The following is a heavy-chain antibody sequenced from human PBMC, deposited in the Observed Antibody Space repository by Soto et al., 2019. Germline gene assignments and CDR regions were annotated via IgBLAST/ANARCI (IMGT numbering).Heavy chain of an antibody. J-gene: IGHJ4*02. CDR1: GYTLTDYY. Sequence: ASVKVSCKASGYTLTDYYIHWVRQAPGQGLEWMGWVNPNSGRTNYAQKFQGRATMTRDTSISTAYMELSSLRSDDTAVYYCAREGDSSGWFSHWGQGSLVTVSS. CDR3: AREGDSSGWFSH. V-gene: IGHV1-2*02. CDR2: VNPNSGRT. D-gene: IGHD6-19*01.